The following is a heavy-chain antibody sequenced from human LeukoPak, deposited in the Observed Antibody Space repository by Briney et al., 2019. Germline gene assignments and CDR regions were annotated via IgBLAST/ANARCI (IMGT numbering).Heavy chain of an antibody. D-gene: IGHD6-13*01. J-gene: IGHJ5*02. CDR1: GGSMSPYY. V-gene: IGHV4-59*08. Sequence: KSSETLPLTCSVSGGSMSPYYWNWIRQPPGKGLEWVGYFHYGGSSNYNPSLKSRVTISLDTSKNQVSLKLTSVTAADTAVYYCARSFAYSSSRFDPWGQGTLVTVSS. CDR2: FHYGGSS. CDR3: ARSFAYSSSRFDP.